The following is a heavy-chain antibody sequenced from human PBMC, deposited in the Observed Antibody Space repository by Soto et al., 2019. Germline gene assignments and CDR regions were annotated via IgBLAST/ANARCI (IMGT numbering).Heavy chain of an antibody. Sequence: QLQLQESGPGLVKASETLSLTCTVSGGSIRSSDFYYWGWIRQPPGKGLEWIGSIFYSGSTYYNPSLQSRVTISVDTSNNQFFLMLSSVTAADTAVYFCARRGYDSEGYFDSWGQGTLVTVSS. CDR2: IFYSGST. D-gene: IGHD3-3*01. J-gene: IGHJ4*02. CDR3: ARRGYDSEGYFDS. V-gene: IGHV4-39*01. CDR1: GGSIRSSDFYY.